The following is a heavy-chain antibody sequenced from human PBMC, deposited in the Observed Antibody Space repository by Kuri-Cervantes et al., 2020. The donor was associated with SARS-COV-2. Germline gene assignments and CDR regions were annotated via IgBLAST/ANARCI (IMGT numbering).Heavy chain of an antibody. CDR2: IGPSSSNI. V-gene: IGHV3-48*01. Sequence: GGSLRLSCVVSGFTFSEYGMNWVRQAPGKGLEWVSYIGPSSSNIYYADSVKGRFTISRDNAKNLLYLQMNSLRAEDTAVYYCARDLGSRLAARGDWGQGTLVTVSS. CDR1: GFTFSEYG. CDR3: ARDLGSRLAARGD. J-gene: IGHJ4*02. D-gene: IGHD6-6*01.